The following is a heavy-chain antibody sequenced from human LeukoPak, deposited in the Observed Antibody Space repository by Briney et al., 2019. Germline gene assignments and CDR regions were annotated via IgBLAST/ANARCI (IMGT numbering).Heavy chain of an antibody. Sequence: ASVKVSCKASGGTFTSYVINWVRQAPGQGLEWMGGIIPMFDTTYYAQKFQGRVTITADKSTTTAYMEVSSLRSEDTAVYYCARLGEGAVGLPWGQGTLVTVSS. J-gene: IGHJ5*02. D-gene: IGHD3/OR15-3a*01. CDR2: IIPMFDTT. CDR3: ARLGEGAVGLP. V-gene: IGHV1-69*06. CDR1: GGTFTSYV.